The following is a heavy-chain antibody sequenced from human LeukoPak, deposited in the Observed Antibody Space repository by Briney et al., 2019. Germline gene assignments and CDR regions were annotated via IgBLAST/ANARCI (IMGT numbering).Heavy chain of an antibody. CDR1: GGSFSGYY. D-gene: IGHD3-9*01. V-gene: IGHV4-34*01. Sequence: SETLSLTCAVYGGSFSGYYWSWIRQPPGKGLEWIGYIYYSGSTYYNPSLKSRVTISVDTSKNQFSLKLSSVTAADTAVYYCALDFDRTGWFDPWGQGTLVTVSS. CDR2: IYYSGST. J-gene: IGHJ5*02. CDR3: ALDFDRTGWFDP.